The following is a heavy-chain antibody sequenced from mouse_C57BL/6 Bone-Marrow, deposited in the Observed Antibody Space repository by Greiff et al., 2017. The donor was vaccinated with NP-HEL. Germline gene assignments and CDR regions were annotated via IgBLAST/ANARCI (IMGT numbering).Heavy chain of an antibody. V-gene: IGHV1-26*01. CDR1: GYTFTDYY. J-gene: IGHJ1*03. CDR2: INPNNGGT. D-gene: IGHD1-1*01. CDR3: ASGVATSYWYCDV. Sequence: EVQLQQSGPELVKPGASVKISCKASGYTFTDYYMNWVKQSHGKSLEWIGDINPNNGGTSYNQKFKGKATLTVDKSSSTAYMELRSLTSEDSAVYYCASGVATSYWYCDVWGTGTTVTVSS.